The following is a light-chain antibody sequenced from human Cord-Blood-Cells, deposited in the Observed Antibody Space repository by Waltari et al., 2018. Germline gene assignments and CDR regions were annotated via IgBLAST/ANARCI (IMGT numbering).Light chain of an antibody. V-gene: IGKV1-39*01. J-gene: IGKJ1*01. CDR3: QQSYSTPPWT. Sequence: DIQMTQSPSSLSASVGDRVTITCRASQSISSYLNWYQQKPGKAPKLLMYAASSLQSGVPSRISGSGSGTDFTLTISSLQPEDFATYYCQQSYSTPPWTFGQGTKVEIK. CDR1: QSISSY. CDR2: AAS.